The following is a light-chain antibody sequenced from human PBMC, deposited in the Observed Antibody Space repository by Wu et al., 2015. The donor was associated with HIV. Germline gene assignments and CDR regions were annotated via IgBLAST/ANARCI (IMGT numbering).Light chain of an antibody. CDR3: QQYYSRPLT. CDR1: QGISSY. J-gene: IGKJ4*01. CDR2: AAS. V-gene: IGKV1-8*01. Sequence: AIRITQSPSSLSASTGDRVTITCRASQGISSYLAWYQQKPGKAPKLLIYAASTLQSGVPSRFSGSGSGTDFTLTISCLQSEDFATYYCQQYYSRPLTFGGGTKVEIK.